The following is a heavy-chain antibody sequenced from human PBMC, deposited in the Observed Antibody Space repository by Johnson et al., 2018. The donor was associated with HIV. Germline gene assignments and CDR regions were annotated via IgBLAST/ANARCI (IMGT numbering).Heavy chain of an antibody. J-gene: IGHJ3*02. V-gene: IGHV3-9*01. CDR1: GFTFNDYA. Sequence: VQLVESGGGLVQPGRSLRLSCAASGFTFNDYAMHWVRQGPGKGLEWVSGISWNSGNIGYADSVKGRFTISRDNAKNSRFLQMNSLRDEDTALYYCARDGYRYDTGVLGAFDIWGQGTMVTVSS. CDR3: ARDGYRYDTGVLGAFDI. CDR2: ISWNSGNI. D-gene: IGHD6-13*01.